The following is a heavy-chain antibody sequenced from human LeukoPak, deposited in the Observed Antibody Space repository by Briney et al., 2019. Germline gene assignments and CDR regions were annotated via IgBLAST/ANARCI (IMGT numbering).Heavy chain of an antibody. J-gene: IGHJ6*03. D-gene: IGHD2-15*01. V-gene: IGHV3-23*01. CDR3: ARERGSGGSCYSQYYYYYYMDV. CDR1: GFTFSSYA. CDR2: ISGSGGST. Sequence: PGGSLRLSCAGSGFTFSSYAMSWVRQAPGKGLEWVSAISGSGGSTYYADSVKGRFTISRDNSKNTLYLQMNSLRAEDTAVYYCARERGSGGSCYSQYYYYYYMDVWGKGTTITVSS.